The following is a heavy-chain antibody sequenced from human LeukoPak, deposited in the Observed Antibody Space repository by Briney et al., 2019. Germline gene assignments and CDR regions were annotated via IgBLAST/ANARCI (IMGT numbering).Heavy chain of an antibody. Sequence: GESLKISCKGSGYSFIDYWIGWVRQMPGKGLEWMAVIYPGDSRTRYNPSFQGQVTISADKSINTAYLEWNSLKASDTALYYCACRMFASNWFQPWGQGTLVTVSS. CDR3: ACRMFASNWFQP. V-gene: IGHV5-51*01. CDR1: GYSFIDYW. CDR2: IYPGDSRT. D-gene: IGHD3-10*02. J-gene: IGHJ5*02.